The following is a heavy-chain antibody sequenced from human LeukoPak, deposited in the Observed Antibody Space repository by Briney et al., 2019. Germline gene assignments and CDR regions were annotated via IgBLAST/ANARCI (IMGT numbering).Heavy chain of an antibody. D-gene: IGHD2-15*01. Sequence: GGSLRLSCAASGFTFSSYSMNWIRQPPGKGLEWVSSINSSSSYIYYADSVKGRFTISRDNAKNSLYLQTNSRRAEDTGVYYGARELLGSDNWGQGTLVTVSP. CDR3: ARELLGSDN. V-gene: IGHV3-21*01. CDR1: GFTFSSYS. CDR2: INSSSSYI. J-gene: IGHJ4*02.